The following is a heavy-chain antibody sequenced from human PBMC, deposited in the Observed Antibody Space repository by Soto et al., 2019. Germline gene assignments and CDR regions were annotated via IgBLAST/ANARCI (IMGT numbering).Heavy chain of an antibody. CDR1: GFTFSNAW. CDR3: TTDAYYDILTGFQDY. V-gene: IGHV3-15*01. D-gene: IGHD3-9*01. Sequence: GGSLRLSCAASGFTFSNAWMSWVRQAPGKGLEWVGRIKSKTDGGTTDYAAPVKGRFTISRDDSKNTLYLQMNSLKTEDTAVYYCTTDAYYDILTGFQDYWGQGTLVTVSS. CDR2: IKSKTDGGTT. J-gene: IGHJ4*02.